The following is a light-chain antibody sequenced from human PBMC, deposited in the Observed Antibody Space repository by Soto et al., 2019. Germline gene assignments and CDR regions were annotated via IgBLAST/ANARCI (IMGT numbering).Light chain of an antibody. J-gene: IGLJ2*01. V-gene: IGLV2-8*01. Sequence: QSALTQPPSASGSPGQSVTISCTGTSSDVGAYIFVSWYQQHPGKAPKLMVYDVNRRPPGVPDRFFGSKSGNTASLTVSGLQAEDEADYYCLLYYGGSQGVFGGGTKVTVL. CDR1: SSDVGAYIF. CDR3: LLYYGGSQGV. CDR2: DVN.